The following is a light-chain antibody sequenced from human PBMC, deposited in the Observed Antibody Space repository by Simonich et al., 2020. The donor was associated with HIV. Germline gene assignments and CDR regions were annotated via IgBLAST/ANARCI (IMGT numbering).Light chain of an antibody. J-gene: IGKJ1*01. Sequence: DIQMTQSPSTLSASLGDRVPISCRASENISKWLAWYQKKPGKAPKLLIYKASSLESGVPSRFSGSGSGTEFTLTISSLQPDDFATYYCQQYNRYWTFGQGTKVEIK. CDR1: ENISKW. V-gene: IGKV1-5*03. CDR2: KAS. CDR3: QQYNRYWT.